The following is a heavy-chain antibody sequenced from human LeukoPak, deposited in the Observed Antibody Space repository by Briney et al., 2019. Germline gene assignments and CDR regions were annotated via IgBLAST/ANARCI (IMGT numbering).Heavy chain of an antibody. D-gene: IGHD3-22*01. Sequence: SETLSLTCTVSGGSISSGSYSWGWIRQPPGKGLDWIGSVYYSGSTYYNPSLKSRVTISVDTSKNQFSLKLSSVTAADTAVYYCARWHSSGYYFDYWGQGTLVTVSS. J-gene: IGHJ4*02. V-gene: IGHV4-39*07. CDR1: GGSISSGSYS. CDR3: ARWHSSGYYFDY. CDR2: VYYSGST.